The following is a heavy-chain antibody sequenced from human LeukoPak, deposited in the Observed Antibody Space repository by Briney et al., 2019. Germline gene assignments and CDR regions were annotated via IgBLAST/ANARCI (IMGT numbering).Heavy chain of an antibody. CDR2: IYYSGST. CDR3: ARRGATGNFDY. D-gene: IGHD1-26*01. J-gene: IGHJ4*02. V-gene: IGHV4-39*01. Sequence: TSETLSLTCTVSGGSISSSSYYWGWIRQPPGKGLEWIGSIYYSGSTYYNPSLKSRVTISVDTSKNQFSLKPSSVTAADTAVYYCARRGATGNFDYWGQGTLVTVSS. CDR1: GGSISSSSYY.